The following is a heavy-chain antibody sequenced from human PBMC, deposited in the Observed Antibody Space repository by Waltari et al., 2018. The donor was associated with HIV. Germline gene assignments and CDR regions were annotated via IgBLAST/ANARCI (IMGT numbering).Heavy chain of an antibody. Sequence: EVQLVQSGAEVTKPGESLKISCKGSGYSFSTYWIGWVRQMPGTGLEWMGIIYPGDSDTRYSPSFQGQVTISADKSIRTAYLQWSSLKASDTAIYYCTKGMYANQDYFDNWGQGTLVTVSS. D-gene: IGHD2-8*01. CDR1: GYSFSTYW. CDR3: TKGMYANQDYFDN. J-gene: IGHJ4*02. V-gene: IGHV5-51*03. CDR2: IYPGDSDT.